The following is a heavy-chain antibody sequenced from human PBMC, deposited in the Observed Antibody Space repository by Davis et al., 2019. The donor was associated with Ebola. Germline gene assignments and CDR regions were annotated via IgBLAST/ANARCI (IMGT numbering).Heavy chain of an antibody. V-gene: IGHV3-48*02. CDR1: GFTFSSSS. CDR2: SSSSRTTT. CDR3: ARGVDYGFDI. D-gene: IGHD2-21*02. J-gene: IGHJ3*02. Sequence: PGGSLRLSCAASGFTFSSSSMNWVRQAPGKGLEWVSHSSSSRTTTYYADSVKGRFTISRDNVKSLLYLQMNSLRDEDTAVYYCARGVDYGFDIWGQGTMVTVSS.